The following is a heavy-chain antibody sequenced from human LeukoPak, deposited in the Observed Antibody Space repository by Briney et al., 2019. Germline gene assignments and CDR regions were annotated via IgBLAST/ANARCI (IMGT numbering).Heavy chain of an antibody. CDR1: GYTFTSYY. J-gene: IGHJ4*02. D-gene: IGHD3-10*01. CDR2: INPNTGDA. V-gene: IGHV1-2*02. CDR3: ARSVGSGPRDY. Sequence: ASVKVSCKAAGYTFTSYYLHWVRQAPGQGLEWMGWINPNTGDANYVQKFQGRVSMTSDTSITTAFMELNRLTSDDTAVYYCARSVGSGPRDYWGRGALITVSS.